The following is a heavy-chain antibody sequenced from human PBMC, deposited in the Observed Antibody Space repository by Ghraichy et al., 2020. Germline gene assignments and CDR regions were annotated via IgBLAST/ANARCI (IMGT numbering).Heavy chain of an antibody. CDR1: GYSFTSWG. CDR3: VRDLRYGAYESIPHLDY. CDR2: ISPYSGAT. V-gene: IGHV1-18*01. Sequence: ASVKVSCKASGYSFTSWGMSWVRQAPGQGLEWIGWISPYSGATHYALKFQGRVTMATDTSTRAVYVEVRSLRSDDTAVYYCVRDLRYGAYESIPHLDYWGQGTLVTVSS. D-gene: IGHD5-12*01. J-gene: IGHJ4*02.